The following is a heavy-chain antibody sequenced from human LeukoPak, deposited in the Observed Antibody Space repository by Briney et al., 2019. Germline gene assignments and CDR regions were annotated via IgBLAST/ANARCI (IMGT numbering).Heavy chain of an antibody. V-gene: IGHV3-30*18. CDR3: AKDSAFGMHA. D-gene: IGHD2-2*01. CDR1: GFTFSIYG. Sequence: PGRSLRLSCTGSGFTFSIYGIHCVRQAPGKGLEWVAVISDDGEKKFYGDSVKGRFTISRDDSKNTVSVQMNRLRPEDTAVYYCAKDSAFGMHAWGKGTTVIVSS. J-gene: IGHJ6*04. CDR2: ISDDGEKK.